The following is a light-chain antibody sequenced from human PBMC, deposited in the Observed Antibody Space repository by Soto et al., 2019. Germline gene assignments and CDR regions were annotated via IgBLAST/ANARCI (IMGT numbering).Light chain of an antibody. CDR1: QSVSRY. V-gene: IGKV3-11*01. Sequence: EIVLTQSPATLSLSPGERATLSCRASQSVSRYLAWYQQKPGQAPRLLVYDISNRATGIPARFSGSGSGTDFTLTISSLESEDFAVYYCQHRNIWPPIFTFGPGTKVDIK. CDR3: QHRNIWPPIFT. J-gene: IGKJ3*01. CDR2: DIS.